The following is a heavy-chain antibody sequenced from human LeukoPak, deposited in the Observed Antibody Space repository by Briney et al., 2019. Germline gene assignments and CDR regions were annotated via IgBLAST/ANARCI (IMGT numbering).Heavy chain of an antibody. J-gene: IGHJ4*02. Sequence: SETLSLTCTVSGGSISSYYWSWIRQPPGKGLEWIGYIYYSGSTNYNPSLKSRVTISVDTSKNQFSLKLSSVTAADTAVYYCARARPHCGGNPLDYWGQGTLVTVSS. V-gene: IGHV4-59*01. CDR3: ARARPHCGGNPLDY. D-gene: IGHD4-23*01. CDR2: IYYSGST. CDR1: GGSISSYY.